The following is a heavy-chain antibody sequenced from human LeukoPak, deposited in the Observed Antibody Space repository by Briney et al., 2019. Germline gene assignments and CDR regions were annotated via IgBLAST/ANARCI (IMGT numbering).Heavy chain of an antibody. J-gene: IGHJ4*02. CDR2: MNPNSGNT. CDR3: ARSYYYDSSGYYRADY. V-gene: IGHV1-8*01. D-gene: IGHD3-22*01. CDR1: GYTFTSYD. Sequence: ASVKVSCKASGYTFTSYDINWVRQATGQGLEWMGWMNPNSGNTGYAQKFQGRVTMTRNTSISTAYMELSSLRSEDTAVYYCARSYYYDSSGYYRADYWGQGTLVTVSS.